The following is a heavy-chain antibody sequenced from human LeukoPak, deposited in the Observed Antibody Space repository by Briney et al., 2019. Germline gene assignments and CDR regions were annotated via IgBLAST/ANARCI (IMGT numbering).Heavy chain of an antibody. CDR3: AKDSARITISNFQH. CDR1: GFTFSSYA. Sequence: PGGSLRLSCAASGFTFSSYAMSWVRQAPGKGLEWVSAISGSGGSTYYADSVKGRCTISRDNSKNTLYLQMNSLRAEDTAVYYCAKDSARITISNFQHWGQGTLVTVSS. CDR2: ISGSGGST. V-gene: IGHV3-23*01. J-gene: IGHJ1*01. D-gene: IGHD3-9*01.